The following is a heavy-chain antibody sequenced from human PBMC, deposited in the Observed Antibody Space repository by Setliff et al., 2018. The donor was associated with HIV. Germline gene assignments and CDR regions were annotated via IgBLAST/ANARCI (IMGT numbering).Heavy chain of an antibody. J-gene: IGHJ4*02. Sequence: PGGSLRLSCAASGFSFSYYWMHWVRQAPGKGLEWVARINSDGSTVEHAGAVKGRLTISRDNARNTLYLEMNSLRVEDTAVYYCVRVAGFSSSWFGYWGQGTLVTVSS. CDR1: GFSFSYYW. CDR3: VRVAGFSSSWFGY. V-gene: IGHV3-74*03. CDR2: INSDGSTV. D-gene: IGHD6-13*01.